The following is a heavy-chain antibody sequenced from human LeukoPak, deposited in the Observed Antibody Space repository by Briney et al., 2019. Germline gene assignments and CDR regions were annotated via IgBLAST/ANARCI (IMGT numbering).Heavy chain of an antibody. CDR1: GDTFTSNG. CDR2: ISAYNGNT. CDR3: ARDVCSSSWCSLDY. D-gene: IGHD2-15*01. Sequence: ASVTLTCNVSGDTFTSNGINWGRQAPGQGLEWMGWISAYNGNTNYAQKLQGRVTMTTDTSTSPAYMELRSLRSDDTAVYYCARDVCSSSWCSLDYWGQGALVTVSS. J-gene: IGHJ4*02. V-gene: IGHV1-18*01.